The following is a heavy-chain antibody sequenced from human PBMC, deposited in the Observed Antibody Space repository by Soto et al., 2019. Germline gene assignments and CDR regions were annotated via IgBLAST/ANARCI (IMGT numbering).Heavy chain of an antibody. D-gene: IGHD3-10*01. V-gene: IGHV4-4*07. CDR3: ARGPRGYVYYHGMDV. J-gene: IGHJ6*02. CDR1: GGSISSYY. Sequence: SETLSLTCTVSGGSISSYYCSWIRQSAGKGLEWIGRIDTSGTTNYNPSLKSRVTMSVDASKNQFSLNLSSVTAADTAVYYCARGPRGYVYYHGMDVWGQGTTVTVSS. CDR2: IDTSGTT.